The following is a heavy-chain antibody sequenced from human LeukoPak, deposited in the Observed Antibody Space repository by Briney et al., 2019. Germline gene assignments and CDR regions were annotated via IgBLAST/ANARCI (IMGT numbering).Heavy chain of an antibody. CDR3: AKSHNDFWSGYSLDVLDI. J-gene: IGHJ3*02. CDR2: TYHSEST. V-gene: IGHV4-38-2*02. Sequence: SETLSLPRTVSGYSIRSGYFWGWIRHPPGKGLEWIGSTYHSESTYYNPSLKSRLTITMDTAKTQFSLKLSSGTAADTAVYYCAKSHNDFWSGYSLDVLDIWGQGTMVTVSS. D-gene: IGHD3-3*01. CDR1: GYSIRSGYF.